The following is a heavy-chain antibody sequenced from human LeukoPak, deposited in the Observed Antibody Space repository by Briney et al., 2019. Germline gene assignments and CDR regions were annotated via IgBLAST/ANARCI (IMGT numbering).Heavy chain of an antibody. CDR1: GFTFSSYS. J-gene: IGHJ4*02. CDR2: ISSSSSYI. V-gene: IGHV3-21*01. D-gene: IGHD6-6*01. Sequence: GGSLRLSCAASGFTFSSYSMNWVRQAPGKGLEWVSSISSSSSYIYYADSVKGRFTISRDNAKNSLYLQMNSLRAEDTAVYYCAKDRIAALTYYFDYWGQGTLVTVSS. CDR3: AKDRIAALTYYFDY.